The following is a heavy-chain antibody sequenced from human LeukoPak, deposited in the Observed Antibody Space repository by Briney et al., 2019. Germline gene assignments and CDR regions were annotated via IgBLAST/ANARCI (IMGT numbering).Heavy chain of an antibody. D-gene: IGHD3-22*01. CDR2: IRYDGSNK. V-gene: IGHV3-30*02. J-gene: IGHJ3*02. CDR1: GFTFNIYG. Sequence: GGSLRLSCATSGFTFNIYGMHWVRQAPGKGLEWLAFIRYDGSNKYYADSVKGRFTISRDNSMNTLYLEMNSLSPEDTGMYYCARDLVGGYRSRHAFDIWGQGTMVTVSS. CDR3: ARDLVGGYRSRHAFDI.